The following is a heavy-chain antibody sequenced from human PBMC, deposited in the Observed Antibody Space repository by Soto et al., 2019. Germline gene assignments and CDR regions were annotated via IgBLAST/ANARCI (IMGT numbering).Heavy chain of an antibody. CDR3: AREGVYRGAYYYYGMDV. CDR1: GYTFASYG. Sequence: ASVKVSCKASGYTFASYGRSWVRQAPGQGLEWMGWISSYNANTNYEQKLQGRVTMTTDTSTNTAYMELRSLKFDDTAVYYCAREGVYRGAYYYYGMDVWGQGTTLTVSS. D-gene: IGHD3-10*01. J-gene: IGHJ6*02. CDR2: ISSYNANT. V-gene: IGHV1-18*01.